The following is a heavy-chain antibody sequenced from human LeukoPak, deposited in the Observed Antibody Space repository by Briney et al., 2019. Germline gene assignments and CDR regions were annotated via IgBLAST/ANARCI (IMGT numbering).Heavy chain of an antibody. J-gene: IGHJ4*02. Sequence: PGRSLRLSCAASGFTFSTYGMHWVRQAPGKGLEWVAVIWYDGSNKYYADSVKGRFTISRDNSKNTLYLQMNSLRAEDTAVYYCVRAYDSFVPYFDYWGQGTLVTVSS. CDR2: IWYDGSNK. V-gene: IGHV3-33*01. CDR3: VRAYDSFVPYFDY. D-gene: IGHD3-22*01. CDR1: GFTFSTYG.